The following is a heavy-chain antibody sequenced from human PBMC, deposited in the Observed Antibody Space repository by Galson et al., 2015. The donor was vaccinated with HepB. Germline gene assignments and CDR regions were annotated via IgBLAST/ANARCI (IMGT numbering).Heavy chain of an antibody. V-gene: IGHV1-69*13. CDR1: GGTFSSYA. J-gene: IGHJ3*02. CDR2: IIPIFGTA. Sequence: SVKVSCKASGGTFSSYAISRVRQAPGQGLEWMGGIIPIFGTANYAQKFQGRVTITADESTSTAYMELSSLRSEDTAVYYCAREISAYCGGDCNDAFDIWGQGTMVTVSS. CDR3: AREISAYCGGDCNDAFDI. D-gene: IGHD2-21*01.